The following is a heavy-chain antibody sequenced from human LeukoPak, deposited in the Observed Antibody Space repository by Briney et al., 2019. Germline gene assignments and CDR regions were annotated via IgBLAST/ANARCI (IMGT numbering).Heavy chain of an antibody. V-gene: IGHV3-7*01. D-gene: IGHD1-7*01. CDR1: GFTFSSYW. Sequence: GGSLRLSCAASGFTFSSYWMSWVRQAPGKGLEWVANIKQDGSEKYYVDSVKGRFTISRDNAKNSLYLQMNSLRAEDTAVYYCARSEIGSTSPPWKSGTTEFDYWGQGTLVTVSS. CDR3: ARSEIGSTSPPWKSGTTEFDY. J-gene: IGHJ4*02. CDR2: IKQDGSEK.